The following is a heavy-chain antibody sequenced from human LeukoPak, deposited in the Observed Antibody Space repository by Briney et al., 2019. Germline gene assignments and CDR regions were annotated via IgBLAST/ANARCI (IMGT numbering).Heavy chain of an antibody. D-gene: IGHD3-3*01. J-gene: IGHJ5*02. CDR1: GSIISYY. CDR2: IYTSAST. Sequence: PSETLSLTCXVSGSIISYYWSWFRQPPGKGLEGIGYIYTSASTNYNPSLNSRVTVSVDTSKNQFSLKLSSVTAADTAVYYCARDRIFGMSNYRWFDPWGQGTLFTVSS. V-gene: IGHV4-4*09. CDR3: ARDRIFGMSNYRWFDP.